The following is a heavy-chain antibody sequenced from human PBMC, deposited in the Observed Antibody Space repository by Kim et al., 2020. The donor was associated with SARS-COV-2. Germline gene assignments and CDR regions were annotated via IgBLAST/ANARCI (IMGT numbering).Heavy chain of an antibody. Sequence: GGSLRLSCAASGFTFSSYGMHWVRQAPGKGLEWVAVIWYDGSNKYYADSVKGRFTISRDNSKNTLYLQMNSQRAEDAAVDYCARDRNSSSRRIRLYYYYGMDVWGQGTTVTVSS. D-gene: IGHD6-13*01. J-gene: IGHJ6*02. CDR1: GFTFSSYG. V-gene: IGHV3-33*01. CDR2: IWYDGSNK. CDR3: ARDRNSSSRRIRLYYYYGMDV.